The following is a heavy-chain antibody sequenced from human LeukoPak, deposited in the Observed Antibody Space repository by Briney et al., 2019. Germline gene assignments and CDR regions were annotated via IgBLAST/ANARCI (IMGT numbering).Heavy chain of an antibody. J-gene: IGHJ4*02. CDR2: ISVGGGDT. Sequence: GGSLRLSCEASGFILSSYVMGWVRQAPGKGLEWVSSISVGGGDTFTADSVKGRFTITRENSKNTLYLQMVGLRVEDTAIYYYAKLNLGEMAYFDSWGQGILATVSS. D-gene: IGHD2-21*01. CDR1: GFILSSYV. V-gene: IGHV3-23*01. CDR3: AKLNLGEMAYFDS.